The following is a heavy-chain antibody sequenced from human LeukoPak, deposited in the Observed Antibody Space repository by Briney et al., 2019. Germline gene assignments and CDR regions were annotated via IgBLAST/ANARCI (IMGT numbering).Heavy chain of an antibody. J-gene: IGHJ6*03. CDR3: ARHFGSPYYYYYVDV. V-gene: IGHV3-48*01. CDR1: GFTFSSYS. D-gene: IGHD2-15*01. Sequence: GGSLRLSCAASGFTFSSYSMNWVRQAPGKGLEWVSYISSSSSTIYYADSVKGRYTISRGNAKNSLYLQMNSLRAEDTAVYYCARHFGSPYYYYYVDVWGKGTTVTVSS. CDR2: ISSSSSTI.